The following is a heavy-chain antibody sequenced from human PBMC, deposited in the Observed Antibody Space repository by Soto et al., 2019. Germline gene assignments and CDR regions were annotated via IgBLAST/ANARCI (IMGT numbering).Heavy chain of an antibody. D-gene: IGHD5-18*01. V-gene: IGHV1-58*01. CDR3: TAGGILLWSPNYYYHGMEV. Sequence: ASVKVSCKASGFTFTRSAVQWVRQARGQRLEWIGWIVIGSGDTKYAQNFQERVTITRDTSTNTAYMELRSLRSEDTAVYHCTAGGILLWSPNYYYHGMEVWGQGTTVTV. CDR1: GFTFTRSA. J-gene: IGHJ6*02. CDR2: IVIGSGDT.